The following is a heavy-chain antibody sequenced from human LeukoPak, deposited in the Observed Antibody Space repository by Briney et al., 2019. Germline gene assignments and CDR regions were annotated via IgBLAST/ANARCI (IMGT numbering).Heavy chain of an antibody. V-gene: IGHV3-7*01. CDR2: IKEDGSDQ. D-gene: IGHD3-10*01. Sequence: GGSLRLSCAASGFTFSTYWMTWVRQAPGKGLECVASIKEDGSDQKYLDSVKGRFTISRDNAKNPVYLQMNSLRAEDTALYYCARHYLRSGSYYNPLDYWGQGTLVSVSS. J-gene: IGHJ4*02. CDR1: GFTFSTYW. CDR3: ARHYLRSGSYYNPLDY.